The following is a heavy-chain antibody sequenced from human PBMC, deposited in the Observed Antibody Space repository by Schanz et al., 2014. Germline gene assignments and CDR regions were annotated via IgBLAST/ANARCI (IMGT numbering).Heavy chain of an antibody. CDR1: GYTFTSYD. V-gene: IGHV1-8*01. CDR2: MNPNSGNP. CDR3: ARDQSPYTNSSDVRYFDY. J-gene: IGHJ4*02. D-gene: IGHD6-6*01. Sequence: QVQLIQSGAEVKKPGASVKVSCTASGYTFTSYDINWVRQAPGQGLEWLGWMNPNSGNPGFAQKFRGRVTITRDTSASTAYMELSSLRSEDTAVYYCARDQSPYTNSSDVRYFDYWGQGSLVTVSS.